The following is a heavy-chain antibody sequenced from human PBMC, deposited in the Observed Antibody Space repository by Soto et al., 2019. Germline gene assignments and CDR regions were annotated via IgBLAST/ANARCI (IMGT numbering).Heavy chain of an antibody. D-gene: IGHD2-21*01. CDR1: GYSFTTYW. V-gene: IGHV5-51*01. Sequence: GESLKISCKGSGYSFTTYWIGWVRQMPGKGLEWMGIIYPGDSDTRYSPSFQAQVTISADKSTSTAYLQWSSLKASDTAMYYCARRDDSPTAEYFQHWGQGTLVTVS. J-gene: IGHJ1*01. CDR2: IYPGDSDT. CDR3: ARRDDSPTAEYFQH.